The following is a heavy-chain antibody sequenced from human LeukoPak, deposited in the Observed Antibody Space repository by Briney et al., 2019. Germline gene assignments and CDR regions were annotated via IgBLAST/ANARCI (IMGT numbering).Heavy chain of an antibody. D-gene: IGHD3-22*01. V-gene: IGHV3-33*05. CDR1: AFMNSRYV. CDR2: IQNDGSIE. CDR3: ATERWYDNSGHTAACDV. J-gene: IGHJ3*01. Sequence: GGSLRLTSAGSAFMNSRYVIHSVCQAPGKGLEWVAAIQNDGSIEYYADSVKGRFTISRDNSRNTVYVQMRSLRPEDTPVFYCATERWYDNSGHTAACDVWGRGTMVTVSS.